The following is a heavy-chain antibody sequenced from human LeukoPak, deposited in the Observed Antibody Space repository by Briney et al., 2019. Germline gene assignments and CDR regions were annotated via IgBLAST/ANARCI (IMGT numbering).Heavy chain of an antibody. V-gene: IGHV3-30-3*01. J-gene: IGHJ4*02. CDR3: ARERYDSRWYTFGS. CDR1: GFTFSTYA. Sequence: PGRSLRLSCAASGFTFSTYAMYWVRQAPGKGLEWVAVISYDESSKYFAGSVKGRFTISRDNSKNTLYLLMNSLRAEDTAVYYCARERYDSRWYTFGSWGQGTLVTVSS. D-gene: IGHD3-22*01. CDR2: ISYDESSK.